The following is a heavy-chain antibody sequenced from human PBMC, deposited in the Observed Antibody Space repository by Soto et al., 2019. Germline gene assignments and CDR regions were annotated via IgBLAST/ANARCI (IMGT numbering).Heavy chain of an antibody. V-gene: IGHV4-59*08. J-gene: IGHJ4*02. CDR2: IYYSGST. CDR3: ARGVDYFDY. Sequence: SETLSLTCLVSGGSISSYYWSWIRQPPGKGLEWIGYIYYSGSTNYNPSLKSRVTISVDTSKNQFSLKLSSVTAADTAVYYCARGVDYFDYWGQGTLVTVSS. CDR1: GGSISSYY.